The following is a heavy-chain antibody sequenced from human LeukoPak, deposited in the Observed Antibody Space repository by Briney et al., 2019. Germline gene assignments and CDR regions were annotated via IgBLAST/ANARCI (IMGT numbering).Heavy chain of an antibody. J-gene: IGHJ4*02. Sequence: PGGSLRLSCAASGFTFSSYSMNWVRQAPGKGLEWVSSISSSSSYIYYADSVKGRFTISRDNAKNSLYLQMNSLRAEDTAAYYCARGDYASNSGFDYWGQGTLVTVSS. CDR2: ISSSSSYI. CDR1: GFTFSSYS. D-gene: IGHD4-17*01. CDR3: ARGDYASNSGFDY. V-gene: IGHV3-21*01.